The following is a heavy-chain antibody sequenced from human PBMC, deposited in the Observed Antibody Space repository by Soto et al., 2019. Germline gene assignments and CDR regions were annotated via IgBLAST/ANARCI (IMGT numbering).Heavy chain of an antibody. CDR1: GGSISSYY. CDR3: ARRASTGEFWSGHSYXDYCYCMDV. CDR2: IYYSGST. V-gene: IGHV4-59*01. Sequence: SETLSLTCTVSGGSISSYYWSWIRQPPGKGLEWIGYIYYSGSTNYNPSRKSRVTISVDTSKNQFSLKLSSVTAADTAVYCGARRASTGEFWSGHSYXDYCYCMDVWGQGTTVTVSS. J-gene: IGHJ6*02. D-gene: IGHD3-3*01.